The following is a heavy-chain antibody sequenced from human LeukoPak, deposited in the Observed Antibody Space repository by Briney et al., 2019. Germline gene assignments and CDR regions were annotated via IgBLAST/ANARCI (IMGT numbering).Heavy chain of an antibody. J-gene: IGHJ6*03. CDR2: ASLSGTL. Sequence: GGSLRLSCAASGFRLSSYSLSWVRQAPRKGLEWVSYASLSGTLYYTDSVKGRLTISRDNPRDSLSLQMGNLRLADTPLYFPAAAPHGAIDYIDVWGRGTTVTV. CDR3: AAAPHGAIDYIDV. V-gene: IGHV3-48*01. CDR1: GFRLSSYS. D-gene: IGHD6-25*01.